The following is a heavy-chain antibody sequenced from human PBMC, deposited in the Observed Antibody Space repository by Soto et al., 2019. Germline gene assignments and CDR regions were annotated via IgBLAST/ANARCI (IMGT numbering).Heavy chain of an antibody. Sequence: SSETLSLTCTVSCDSISGRYWSCIRQPPWKGLEWFVYVYYTGTTDYNSSLRSRVFISVDMSKNQFFLKLSSVTAADTAVYYCARIHSGSFYYGGLDSWGQGTMVTLSS. J-gene: IGHJ4*02. V-gene: IGHV4-59*11. CDR1: CDSISGRY. CDR3: ARIHSGSFYYGGLDS. D-gene: IGHD3-10*01. CDR2: VYYTGTT.